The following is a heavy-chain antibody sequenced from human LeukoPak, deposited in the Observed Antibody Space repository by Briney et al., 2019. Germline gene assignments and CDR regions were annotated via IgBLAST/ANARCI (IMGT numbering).Heavy chain of an antibody. J-gene: IGHJ4*02. CDR3: ARDLPYYYDSSGYYPYYFDY. D-gene: IGHD3-22*01. CDR1: GFTFNNYW. Sequence: GGSLRLSCTASGFTFNNYWMSWVRQAPGKGLEWVANIKEDGSEKYYVDSVKGRFTISRDNAKNSLYLQMNSLRAEDTAVYYCARDLPYYYDSSGYYPYYFDYWGQGTLVTVSS. CDR2: IKEDGSEK. V-gene: IGHV3-7*01.